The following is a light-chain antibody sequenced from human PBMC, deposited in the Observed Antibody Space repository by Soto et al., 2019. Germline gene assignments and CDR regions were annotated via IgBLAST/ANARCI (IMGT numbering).Light chain of an antibody. CDR3: QQYGRTRWA. Sequence: VFTRCRAPRPWWIGKKRTLAWKGSQRVGSNYLAWYQQNPGQPPRLLIHGASSRATGIPDRFSGIGSGTTCSPTISRLGSEDFAVYFCQQYGRTRWAFGQGTKVDIK. CDR1: QRVGSNY. CDR2: GAS. V-gene: IGKV3-20*01. J-gene: IGKJ1*01.